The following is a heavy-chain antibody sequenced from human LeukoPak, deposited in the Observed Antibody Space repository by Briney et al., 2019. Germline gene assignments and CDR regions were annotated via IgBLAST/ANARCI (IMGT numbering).Heavy chain of an antibody. D-gene: IGHD2-2*01. J-gene: IGHJ3*01. V-gene: IGHV3-15*01. CDR2: IKSKTDGGTT. Sequence: KAGGTLRFNCAAAGFNFYYDWMSWVRQGPGKGLEWVGRIKSKTDGGTTEYAARVKGRFTISRDDSRSTLYLQMSSLKTEDTAVYYCVRDQYCASSSCPGAFDLWGQGTVVTVSS. CDR3: VRDQYCASSSCPGAFDL. CDR1: GFNFYYDW.